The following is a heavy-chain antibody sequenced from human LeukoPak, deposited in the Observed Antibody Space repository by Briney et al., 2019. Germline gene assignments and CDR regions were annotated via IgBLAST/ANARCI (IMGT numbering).Heavy chain of an antibody. CDR3: ARVDSGSYPIDY. D-gene: IGHD1-26*01. J-gene: IGHJ4*02. CDR2: IYYSEST. Sequence: SETLSLTCTVSGGSISSGDYYWSWIRQHPGKGLEWIGYIYYSESTHYNPSLKSRITISVDTSKNQFSLKLSSVTAADTALYHCARVDSGSYPIDYWGQGTLVTVSS. CDR1: GGSISSGDYY. V-gene: IGHV4-31*03.